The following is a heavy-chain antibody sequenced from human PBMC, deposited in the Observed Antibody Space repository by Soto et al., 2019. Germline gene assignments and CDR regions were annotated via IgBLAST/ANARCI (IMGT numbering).Heavy chain of an antibody. J-gene: IGHJ6*02. CDR2: INHCGST. CDR1: GGSFSGYY. Sequence: SETLSLTCAVYGGSFSGYYWSWIRQPPGKGLEWIGEINHCGSTNYNPSLKSRVTISVDTSKNQFSLKLSSVTAADTAVYYCARGAHDYGDYTGTYYGMDVWGQGTTVTVSS. D-gene: IGHD4-17*01. V-gene: IGHV4-34*01. CDR3: ARGAHDYGDYTGTYYGMDV.